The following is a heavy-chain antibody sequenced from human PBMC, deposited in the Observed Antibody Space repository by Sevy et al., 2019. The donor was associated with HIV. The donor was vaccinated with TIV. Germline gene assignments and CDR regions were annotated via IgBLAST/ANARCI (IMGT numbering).Heavy chain of an antibody. D-gene: IGHD2-2*01. J-gene: IGHJ6*02. CDR3: ASLIGYCSSTSCRRDYYYYYGMDV. CDR1: GFTFSSYW. CDR2: LKQDGSEK. V-gene: IGHV3-7*01. Sequence: GSLRLSCAASGFTFSSYWMSWVRQAPGKGLEWVANLKQDGSEKYYVDSVKGRFTISRDNAKNSLYLQMNSLRAEDTAVYYCASLIGYCSSTSCRRDYYYYYGMDVWGQGTTVTVSS.